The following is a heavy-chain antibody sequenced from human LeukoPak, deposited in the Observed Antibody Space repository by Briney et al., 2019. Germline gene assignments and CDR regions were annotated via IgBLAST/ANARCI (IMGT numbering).Heavy chain of an antibody. J-gene: IGHJ4*02. CDR2: IDPNSGDT. CDR3: ARVIAAVTSKGVLHY. D-gene: IGHD6-19*01. Sequence: GASVKVSCKASGYTFTGYYMHWVRQAPGQGLEGIGRIDPNSGDTNFAQKFQGRVTMTRDTSITTAYMELSRLRSDDTAVYYCARVIAAVTSKGVLHYWGQGTLVTVSS. CDR1: GYTFTGYY. V-gene: IGHV1-2*06.